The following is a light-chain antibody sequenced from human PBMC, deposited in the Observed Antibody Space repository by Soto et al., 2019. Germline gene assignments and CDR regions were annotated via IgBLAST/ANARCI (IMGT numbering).Light chain of an antibody. CDR1: SSDVGGYNH. V-gene: IGLV2-8*01. Sequence: QSALTQPPSASGSPGQSVTISCTGTSSDVGGYNHVSWYQQHPGKAPKLMIYEVSKRPSGVPDRFSGSKSGNTASLTVSGVEAEDEADCYCSAYARSDTLVFGGGTKLTVL. CDR3: SAYARSDTLV. CDR2: EVS. J-gene: IGLJ3*02.